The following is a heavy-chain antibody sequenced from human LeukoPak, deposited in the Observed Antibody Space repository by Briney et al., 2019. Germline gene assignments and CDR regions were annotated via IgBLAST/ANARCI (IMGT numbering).Heavy chain of an antibody. CDR2: IDWDDDK. V-gene: IGHV2-70*11. CDR3: ARIRGEATDYYYYYGMDV. CDR1: GFSLSTSGMC. D-gene: IGHD5-12*01. Sequence: SGPALVKPTQTLTLTFTFSGFSLSTSGMCVSWIRQPPGKALEWLTRIDWDDDKYYSTSLKTRLTISKDTSKNQVVLTMTNMDPVDTATYYCARIRGEATDYYYYYGMDVWGQGTTVTVS. J-gene: IGHJ6*02.